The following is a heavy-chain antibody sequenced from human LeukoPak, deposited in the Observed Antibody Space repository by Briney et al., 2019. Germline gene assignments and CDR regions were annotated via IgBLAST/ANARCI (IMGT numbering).Heavy chain of an antibody. CDR3: ARETSQKGAHYMDV. J-gene: IGHJ6*03. CDR2: ISYSGST. CDR1: GSSISSYY. Sequence: SETLSLTCTVSGSSISSYYWSWIRQPPGKGLEWIGYISYSGSTKYIPSLKSRVTISVDTSKNQFSLKLSSVTAADTAVYYCARETSQKGAHYMDVWGKGTTVTISS. D-gene: IGHD3-16*01. V-gene: IGHV4-59*01.